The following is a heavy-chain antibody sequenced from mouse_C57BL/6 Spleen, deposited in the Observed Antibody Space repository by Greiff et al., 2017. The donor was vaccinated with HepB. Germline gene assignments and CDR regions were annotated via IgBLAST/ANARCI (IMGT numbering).Heavy chain of an antibody. J-gene: IGHJ1*03. CDR1: GYTFTSYW. CDR2: IDPSDSYT. V-gene: IGHV1-59*01. D-gene: IGHD1-1*01. Sequence: QVQLKQPGAELVRPGTSVKLSCKASGYTFTSYWMHWVKQRPGQGLEWIGVIDPSDSYTNYNQKFKGKATLTVDTSSSTAYMQLSSLTSEDSAVYYCARRYYGPYWYFDVWGTGTTVTVSS. CDR3: ARRYYGPYWYFDV.